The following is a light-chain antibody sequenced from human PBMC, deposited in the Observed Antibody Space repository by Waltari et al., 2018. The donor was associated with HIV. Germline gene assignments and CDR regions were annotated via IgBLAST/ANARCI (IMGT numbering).Light chain of an antibody. CDR2: TAS. Sequence: DIKMTQSPSVLSASLGDRVTIPCRASQNVNTWVAWYQPKPGRAPKLLIHTASTLARGVPSRFSGRGSGAVFTLTIAGLQRDDYATYYCQQYETYYSFGLGTNVE. CDR3: QQYETYYS. J-gene: IGKJ2*03. V-gene: IGKV1-5*03. CDR1: QNVNTW.